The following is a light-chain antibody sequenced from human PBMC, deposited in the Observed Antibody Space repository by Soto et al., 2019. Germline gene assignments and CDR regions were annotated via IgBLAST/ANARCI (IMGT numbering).Light chain of an antibody. CDR3: QQYNNWPYT. V-gene: IGKV3-15*01. CDR1: QSVGSN. CDR2: DAS. Sequence: EIVMTQSPATLSASPGERAPLSWRASQSVGSNLAWYQQKPGQAPRLLIYDASTRATGIPASFSGSGSGTEFTLTITSLQSEDSAVYYCQQYNNWPYTFGQGTKLEI. J-gene: IGKJ2*01.